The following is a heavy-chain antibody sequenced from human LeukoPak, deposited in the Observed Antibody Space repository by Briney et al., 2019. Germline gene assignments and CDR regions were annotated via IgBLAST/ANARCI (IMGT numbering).Heavy chain of an antibody. D-gene: IGHD6-6*01. Sequence: GGSLRLSCAASGFTFRNYWRHWVRQPPGKGLVWVSRISCDGSSTTYADSVKGRFTISRDNAKNTLYLQMNNLRAEDTAMYYCARDQRVTGRPDIDYWGQGTLVIVSS. J-gene: IGHJ4*02. CDR2: ISCDGSST. V-gene: IGHV3-74*03. CDR1: GFTFRNYW. CDR3: ARDQRVTGRPDIDY.